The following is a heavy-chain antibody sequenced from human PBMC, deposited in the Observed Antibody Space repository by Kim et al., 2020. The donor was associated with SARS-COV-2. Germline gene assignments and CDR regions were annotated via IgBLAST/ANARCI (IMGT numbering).Heavy chain of an antibody. CDR1: GFTFSSYS. D-gene: IGHD6-6*01. V-gene: IGHV3-21*01. Sequence: GGSLRLSCAASGFTFSSYSMNWVRQAPGKGLEWVSSISSSSSYIYYADSVKGRFTISRDNAKNSLYLQMNSLRAEDTAVYYCARDKGSSSSGDADGRLFDYWGPETLVTVSS. CDR3: ARDKGSSSSGDADGRLFDY. CDR2: ISSSSSYI. J-gene: IGHJ4*02.